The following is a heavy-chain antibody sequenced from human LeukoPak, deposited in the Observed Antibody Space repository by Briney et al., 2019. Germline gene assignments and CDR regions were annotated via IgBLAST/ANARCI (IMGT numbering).Heavy chain of an antibody. CDR3: ARSELLWFGGVNSGFDY. CDR1: GGSFSGYY. V-gene: IGHV4-34*01. CDR2: INHSGST. J-gene: IGHJ4*02. Sequence: SETLSLTCAVYGGSFSGYYWSWIRQPPGKGLEWIGEINHSGSTNYNPSLKSRVTISLDTSKNQFFLKLSSVTAADTAVYYCARSELLWFGGVNSGFDYWGQGTLVTVSS. D-gene: IGHD3-10*01.